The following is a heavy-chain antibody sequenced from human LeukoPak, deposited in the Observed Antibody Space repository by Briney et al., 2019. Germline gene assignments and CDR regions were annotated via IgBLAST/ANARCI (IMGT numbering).Heavy chain of an antibody. J-gene: IGHJ6*03. CDR1: GGSISSSSYY. CDR3: ARGRRENYYYYYMDV. CDR2: IYYSGST. Sequence: SETLSLTCTVSGGSISSSSYYWSWIRQPPGKGLEWIGYIYYSGSTNYNPSLKSRVTISVDTSKNQFSLKLSSVTAADTAVYYCARGRRENYYYYYMDVWGKGTTVTVSS. V-gene: IGHV4-61*01.